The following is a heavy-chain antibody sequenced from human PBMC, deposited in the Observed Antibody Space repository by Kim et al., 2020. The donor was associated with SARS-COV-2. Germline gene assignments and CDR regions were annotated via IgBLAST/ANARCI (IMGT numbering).Heavy chain of an antibody. D-gene: IGHD3-16*01. CDR3: AKDIAGYTFWGVIAIDY. Sequence: GGSLRLSCAASGFTVDDYTMHWVRQAPGKGLEWVSLISWDGGSTYYADSVKGRFTISRDNSKNSLYLQMNSLRTDDTALYYCAKDIAGYTFWGVIAIDYWGQGTLVTVSS. CDR2: ISWDGGST. CDR1: GFTVDDYT. V-gene: IGHV3-43*01. J-gene: IGHJ4*02.